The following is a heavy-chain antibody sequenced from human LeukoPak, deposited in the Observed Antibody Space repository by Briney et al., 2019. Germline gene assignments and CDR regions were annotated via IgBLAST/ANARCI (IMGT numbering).Heavy chain of an antibody. J-gene: IGHJ3*02. D-gene: IGHD3-10*01. CDR2: LFRAGST. Sequence: GGSLRLSCAASGFTVSSLYMNWVRQAPGEGLGGGLGLFRAGSTYYADSAKGRFTISTHNSKNTLYRQMNSLRAEDTAMYYCARMLRGIEDAFDIWGQGTMVTVSS. V-gene: IGHV3-66*01. CDR3: ARMLRGIEDAFDI. CDR1: GFTVSSLY.